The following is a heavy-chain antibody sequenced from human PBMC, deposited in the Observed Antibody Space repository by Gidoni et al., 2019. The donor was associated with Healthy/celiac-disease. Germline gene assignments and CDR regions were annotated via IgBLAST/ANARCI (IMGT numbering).Heavy chain of an antibody. J-gene: IGHJ5*02. D-gene: IGHD2-2*01. Sequence: QVQLVQSGAEVKKPGASVKVSCQVSGYTLTALSIHWVRQAPGKGLEWMGGFDPEDGETIYAQKVQGRVTMTEDTSTDTAYMELSSLRSEDTAVYYCATVRIVVVPADIVHNWFDPWGQGTLVTVSS. CDR2: FDPEDGET. CDR3: ATVRIVVVPADIVHNWFDP. CDR1: GYTLTALS. V-gene: IGHV1-24*01.